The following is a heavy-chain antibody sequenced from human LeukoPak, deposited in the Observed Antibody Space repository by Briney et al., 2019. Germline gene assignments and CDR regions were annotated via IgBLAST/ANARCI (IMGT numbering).Heavy chain of an antibody. CDR1: GYTFTSYG. CDR3: AREKVWGYSYRDGPYYGMDV. J-gene: IGHJ6*04. V-gene: IGHV1-18*04. Sequence: ASVNVSCKASGYTFTSYGISWVRQAPGQGLEWMGWISAYNGNTNYAQKLQGRVTMTTDTSTSTAYMELRSLRSDDTAVYYCAREKVWGYSYRDGPYYGMDVWGKGTTVTVSS. CDR2: ISAYNGNT. D-gene: IGHD5-18*01.